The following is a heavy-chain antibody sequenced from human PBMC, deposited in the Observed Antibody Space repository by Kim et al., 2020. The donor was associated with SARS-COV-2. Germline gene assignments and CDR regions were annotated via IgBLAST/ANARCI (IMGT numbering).Heavy chain of an antibody. V-gene: IGHV1-46*01. D-gene: IGHD6-19*01. CDR2: INPSGGST. CDR1: GYTFTSYY. J-gene: IGHJ5*02. CDR3: ARATPDSDPYSSGWYQEFDP. Sequence: ASVKVSCKASGYTFTSYYMHWVRQAPGQGLEWMGIINPSGGSTSYAQKFQGRVTMTRDTSTSTVYMELSSLRSEDTAVYYCARATPDSDPYSSGWYQEFDPWGQGTLVTVSS.